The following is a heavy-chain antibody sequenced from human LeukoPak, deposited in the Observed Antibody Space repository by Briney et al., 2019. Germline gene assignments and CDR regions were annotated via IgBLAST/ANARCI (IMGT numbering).Heavy chain of an antibody. D-gene: IGHD2-21*02. Sequence: GESLKISCKGPGYSFTSYWIGWVRQMPGKGLEWMGIIYPGDSDTRYSPSFQGQVTISADKSISTAYLQWSSLKASDTAMYYCARAYCGGDCYLRGYYYYGMDVWGQGTTVTVSS. V-gene: IGHV5-51*01. CDR1: GYSFTSYW. CDR2: IYPGDSDT. CDR3: ARAYCGGDCYLRGYYYYGMDV. J-gene: IGHJ6*02.